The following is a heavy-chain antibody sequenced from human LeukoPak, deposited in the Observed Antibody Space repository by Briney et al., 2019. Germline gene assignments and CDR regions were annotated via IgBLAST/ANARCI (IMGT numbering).Heavy chain of an antibody. V-gene: IGHV3-73*01. Sequence: PGGSLRLSCVASGFNFSDSAFHWVRQASGKGLQWVGHIRNKQDTYATTLAASVKGRFTVSRDDSKTTAYLQMNSLRTEDTAVYYCAKDLLGIAVASIGGWGQGTLVTVSS. J-gene: IGHJ4*02. D-gene: IGHD6-19*01. CDR3: AKDLLGIAVASIGG. CDR2: IRNKQDTYAT. CDR1: GFNFSDSA.